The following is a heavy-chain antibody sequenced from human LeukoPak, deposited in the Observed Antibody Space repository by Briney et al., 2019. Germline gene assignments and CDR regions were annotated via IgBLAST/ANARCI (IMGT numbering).Heavy chain of an antibody. D-gene: IGHD2-15*01. J-gene: IGHJ4*02. Sequence: PSETLSLTCTVSGGSISSGDYYWSWIRQPPGKGLEWIGYIYYSGSTYYNPSLKSRVTISVDTSKNQFSLKLSSVTAADTAVYYCARDQGGGGCIDYWGQGTLVTVSS. CDR1: GGSISSGDYY. CDR3: ARDQGGGGCIDY. V-gene: IGHV4-30-4*01. CDR2: IYYSGST.